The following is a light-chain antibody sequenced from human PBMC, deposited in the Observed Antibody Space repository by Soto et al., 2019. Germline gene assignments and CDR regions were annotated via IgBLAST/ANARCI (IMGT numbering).Light chain of an antibody. CDR3: QQSFSAPRT. CDR2: SAS. Sequence: DIQMTQSPSSLSASVGDRVTVTCRASQNIARYLSWYQQKPGKAPKLLIYSASSLQTGVPSRFSGHESGTDFTLTISGLQPEDVATYYCQQSFSAPRTFGQGTKLEIQ. J-gene: IGKJ2*01. CDR1: QNIARY. V-gene: IGKV1-39*01.